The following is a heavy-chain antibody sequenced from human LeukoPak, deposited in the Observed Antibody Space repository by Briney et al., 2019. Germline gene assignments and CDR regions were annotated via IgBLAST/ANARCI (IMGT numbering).Heavy chain of an antibody. Sequence: GGSLRLSCEASGISLSNYWLTWVRQAPGKGLEWVANIKQDGSETYSVDSVRGRFTISRDNAKNSLYLQMNSLRAEDTAVYYCARDFWGAYRVDYFDCWGQGTLVTVSS. CDR3: ARDFWGAYRVDYFDC. V-gene: IGHV3-7*01. CDR1: GISLSNYW. D-gene: IGHD3-3*01. CDR2: IKQDGSET. J-gene: IGHJ4*02.